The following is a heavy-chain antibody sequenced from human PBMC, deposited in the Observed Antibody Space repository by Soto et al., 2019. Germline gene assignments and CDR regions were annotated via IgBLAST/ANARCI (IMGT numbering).Heavy chain of an antibody. CDR2: ISSSSSYI. J-gene: IGHJ6*02. D-gene: IGHD3-3*01. Sequence: GGSLRLSCAASGLTFSSYAMSWVRQATGKGLEWVSSISSSSSYIYYADSVKGRFTISRDNSKNTLYLQMNSLRAEDTAVYYCAKSAPVLDFWSGYYYYGMDVWGQGTTVTVSS. V-gene: IGHV3-21*01. CDR1: GLTFSSYA. CDR3: AKSAPVLDFWSGYYYYGMDV.